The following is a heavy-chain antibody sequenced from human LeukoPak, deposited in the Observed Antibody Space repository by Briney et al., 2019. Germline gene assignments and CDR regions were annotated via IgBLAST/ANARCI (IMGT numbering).Heavy chain of an antibody. Sequence: ASVKVSCKASGYTFTGYYMHWVRQAPGPGLEWMGWINPNSGGTKYAQKFQGRVTMTSDASISTAYMELSSLRSDDTAVYYCASRPDQHLLYYFDYWGQGALVTVSS. CDR2: INPNSGGT. CDR3: ASRPDQHLLYYFDY. D-gene: IGHD2-15*01. CDR1: GYTFTGYY. V-gene: IGHV1-2*02. J-gene: IGHJ4*02.